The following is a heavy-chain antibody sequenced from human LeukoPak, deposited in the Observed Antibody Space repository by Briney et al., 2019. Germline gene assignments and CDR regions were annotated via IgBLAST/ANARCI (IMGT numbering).Heavy chain of an antibody. J-gene: IGHJ6*02. V-gene: IGHV3-23*01. CDR2: ISGSGGST. CDR1: GFTFSSYA. CDR3: AKSPVPYCSGGSCYGMDV. D-gene: IGHD2-15*01. Sequence: GGPLRLSCAASGFTFSSYAMSWVRQAPGKGLEWVSVISGSGGSTYYADSVKGRFTISRDNSKNTLYLQMNSLRVEDTAGYYCAKSPVPYCSGGSCYGMDVWGQGTTVTVSS.